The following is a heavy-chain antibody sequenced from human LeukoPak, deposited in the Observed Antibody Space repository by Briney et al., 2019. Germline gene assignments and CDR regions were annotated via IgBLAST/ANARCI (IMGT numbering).Heavy chain of an antibody. CDR1: GYSFTSYG. CDR3: ARVPNWGSRYFDY. V-gene: IGHV1-18*01. J-gene: IGHJ4*02. CDR2: VSAYNGNT. D-gene: IGHD7-27*01. Sequence: SVQVSCNASGYSFTSYGISWVRQAPGQGLEWMGWVSAYNGNTNYAQKLQGRVTMTTDTSTSTAYMELRSLRSDDTAVYYCARVPNWGSRYFDYWGQGTLVTVSS.